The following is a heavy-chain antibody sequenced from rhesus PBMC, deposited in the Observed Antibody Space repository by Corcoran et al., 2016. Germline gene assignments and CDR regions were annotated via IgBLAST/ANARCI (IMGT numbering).Heavy chain of an antibody. CDR2: IYGSSTST. J-gene: IGHJ4*01. CDR1: GGSISDSYR. D-gene: IGHD6S26*01. V-gene: IGHV4S10*01. Sequence: QVQLQESVPGVVKPSETLSLTCAVSGGSISDSYRWSWIRQPPGKGLEWIGYIYGSSTSTNYNPSLESLVTLSKNTSKNQFSLKLSYVTAADTAVYYCAREGYSSGWSPYYFDYWGQGVLVTVSS. CDR3: AREGYSSGWSPYYFDY.